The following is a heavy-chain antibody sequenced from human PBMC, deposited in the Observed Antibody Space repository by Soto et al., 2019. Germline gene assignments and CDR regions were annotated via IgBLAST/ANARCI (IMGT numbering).Heavy chain of an antibody. V-gene: IGHV4-31*03. CDR2: IYYTGST. D-gene: IGHD3-10*01. CDR3: ARLTRVVQGVIFAWFDP. J-gene: IGHJ5*02. Sequence: QVQLQESGPGLVKPSQTLSLTCTVSGGSISSGGYYWSWIRQHPGKGLEWVGYIYYTGSTYYNPSLESRVTISVDTSKNQFSLKLSSVTAADTAVYYCARLTRVVQGVIFAWFDPWGQGTLVTVSS. CDR1: GGSISSGGYY.